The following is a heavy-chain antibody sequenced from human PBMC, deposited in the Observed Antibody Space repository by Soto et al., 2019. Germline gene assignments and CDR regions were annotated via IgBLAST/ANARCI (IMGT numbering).Heavy chain of an antibody. J-gene: IGHJ6*02. D-gene: IGHD2-2*01. CDR3: ARRGYCSSTSCPHYYYYYGMDV. V-gene: IGHV5-51*01. CDR2: IYPGDSDT. CDR1: GYSFTSYW. Sequence: GQSLKISCKGSGYSFTSYWIGWLRQMPGKGLAWLGIIYPGDSDTRYSPSFQGQVTISADKSISTAYLQWSSLKASDTAMYYCARRGYCSSTSCPHYYYYYGMDVWGQGITVTVSS.